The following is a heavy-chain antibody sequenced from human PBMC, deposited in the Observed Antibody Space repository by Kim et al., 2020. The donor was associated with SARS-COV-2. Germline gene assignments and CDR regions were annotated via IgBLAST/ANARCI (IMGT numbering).Heavy chain of an antibody. CDR3: ARDISVARGVYDY. Sequence: GGSLRLSCAASGFTFDDYVMHWVRQAPGKGLECVSLISGDGGIIHYVDSVKGRFTISRDNRKNSLYLQMNSLRTEDSALYYCARDISVARGVYDYWGQGTLVTVSS. J-gene: IGHJ4*02. CDR2: ISGDGGII. V-gene: IGHV3-43*02. CDR1: GFTFDDYV. D-gene: IGHD3-10*01.